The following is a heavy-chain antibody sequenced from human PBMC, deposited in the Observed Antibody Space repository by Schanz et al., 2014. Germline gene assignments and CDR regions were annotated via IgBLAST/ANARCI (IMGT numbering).Heavy chain of an antibody. D-gene: IGHD3-9*01. J-gene: IGHJ4*02. Sequence: VQLVESGGGVVQPGRSLRLSCAASGFTFSDHFMDWVRQAPGKGLEWVSGLSASGGHTYYADSVKGRFTISRDNSKNTLYLQVNSLRAEDTAVYYCAKHVRSLTGNDYWGQGTLVIVSS. CDR2: LSASGGHT. CDR3: AKHVRSLTGNDY. CDR1: GFTFSDHF. V-gene: IGHV3-23*04.